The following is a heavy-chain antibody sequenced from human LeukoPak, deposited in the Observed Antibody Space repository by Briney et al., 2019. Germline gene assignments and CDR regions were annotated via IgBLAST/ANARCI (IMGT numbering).Heavy chain of an antibody. CDR3: ARGGYYDSSAYRVLDY. Sequence: ASVTVSCKASGYTFTSYYMHWVRRAPGQGLEWMGWINPNSGGTNSAQKFQGRVTMTRDTSISTAHMELSRLRSDDTAVYYCARGGYYDSSAYRVLDYWGQGTLVTVSS. D-gene: IGHD3-22*01. CDR2: INPNSGGT. J-gene: IGHJ4*02. V-gene: IGHV1-2*02. CDR1: GYTFTSYY.